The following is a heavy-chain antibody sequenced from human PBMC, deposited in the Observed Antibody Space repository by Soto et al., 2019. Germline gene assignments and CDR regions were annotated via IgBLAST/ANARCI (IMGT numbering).Heavy chain of an antibody. Sequence: QVQLVQSGAEVKKPGSSVKVSCKASGGTFSSYAISWVRQAPGQGLEWMGGIIPIFGTANYAQKFQGRVTITADESTSTAYMELSSLRSDDTAVYYCASIAYCGGDCYSHYFDYCGQGTLVTVSS. J-gene: IGHJ4*02. V-gene: IGHV1-69*12. CDR1: GGTFSSYA. CDR2: IIPIFGTA. D-gene: IGHD2-21*02. CDR3: ASIAYCGGDCYSHYFDY.